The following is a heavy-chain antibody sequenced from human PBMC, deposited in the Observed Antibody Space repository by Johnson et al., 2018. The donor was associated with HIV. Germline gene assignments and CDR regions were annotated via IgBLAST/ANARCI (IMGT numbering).Heavy chain of an antibody. Sequence: EVQLVESGGGLVQPGRSLRLSCAASGFTFDDYAMHWVRQAPGKGLEWVSGISGSGGSTYYADSVKGRFTISRDNSKNTLYLQMNSLKTEDTAVYYCTTPFHRHDAFDIWGQGTMVTVSS. CDR3: TTPFHRHDAFDI. CDR1: GFTFDDYA. D-gene: IGHD1-14*01. CDR2: ISGSGGST. J-gene: IGHJ3*02. V-gene: IGHV3-23*04.